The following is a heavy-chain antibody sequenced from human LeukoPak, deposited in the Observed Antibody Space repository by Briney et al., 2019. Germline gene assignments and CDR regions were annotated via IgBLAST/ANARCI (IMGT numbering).Heavy chain of an antibody. CDR2: INPNSGNT. V-gene: IGHV1-8*02. CDR3: ARGRAYYYDSSGLC. D-gene: IGHD3-22*01. CDR1: GYTFTGYY. Sequence: ASVKVSCKASGYTFTGYYMHWVRQAPGQGLEWMGWINPNSGNTGYAQKFQGRVTMTRNTSISTAYMELSSLRSEDTAVYYCARGRAYYYDSSGLCWGQGTLVTVSS. J-gene: IGHJ4*02.